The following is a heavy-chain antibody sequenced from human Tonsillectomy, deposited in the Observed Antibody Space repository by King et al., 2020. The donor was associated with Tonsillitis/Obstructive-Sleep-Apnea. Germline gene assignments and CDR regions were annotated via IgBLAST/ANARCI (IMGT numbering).Heavy chain of an antibody. V-gene: IGHV3-66*01. CDR1: GFTVSSNY. D-gene: IGHD4-17*01. CDR2: IYAGGST. CDR3: AASHLDYGDFTFDY. Sequence: VQLVESGGGLVQPGGSLRLSCAASGFTVSSNYMTWVRQAPGKGLEWGSVIYAGGSTYYADSVKGRFTISRDNSKSTLYLQMNSLRAEDTAVYYCAASHLDYGDFTFDYWGRGTLVTVSS. J-gene: IGHJ4*02.